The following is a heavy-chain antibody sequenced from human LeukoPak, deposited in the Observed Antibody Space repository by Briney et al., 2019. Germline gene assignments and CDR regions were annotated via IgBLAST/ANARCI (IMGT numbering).Heavy chain of an antibody. J-gene: IGHJ5*02. CDR2: INHSGGT. D-gene: IGHD3-10*01. V-gene: IGHV4-34*01. CDR1: NGSSSGYY. CDR3: ARHYLLYYFGSGSLAFDP. Sequence: NSSETLSLTCAVYNGSSSGYYWSWIRQPPGKGLEWIGEINHSGGTNYNPSLKSRVTISLDTSKNQFSLKLSSVTAADTAVYYCARHYLLYYFGSGSLAFDPWGQGTLVTVSS.